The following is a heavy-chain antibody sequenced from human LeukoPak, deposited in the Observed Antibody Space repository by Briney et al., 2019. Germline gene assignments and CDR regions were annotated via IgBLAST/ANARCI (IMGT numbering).Heavy chain of an antibody. CDR2: IYYSGST. CDR3: ARGAAMVYYYYYGMDV. J-gene: IGHJ6*02. Sequence: SETLSLTCTVSGGSISSYYWSWIRQHPGKGLEWIGYIYYSGSTYYNPSLKSRVTISVDTSKNQFSLKLSSVTAADTAVYYCARGAAMVYYYYYGMDVWGQGTTVTVSS. CDR1: GGSISSYY. D-gene: IGHD5-18*01. V-gene: IGHV4-59*06.